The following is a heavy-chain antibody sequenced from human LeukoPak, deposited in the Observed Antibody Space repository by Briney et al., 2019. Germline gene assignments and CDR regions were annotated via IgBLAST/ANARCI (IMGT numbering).Heavy chain of an antibody. CDR3: ATFFRASYGSGSNNWFDP. D-gene: IGHD3-10*01. Sequence: SETLSLTCTVSGGSISSSSYYWGWIRQPPGKGLEWIGSIHYSGSTYYNPSLKSRVTISVETSKNQFSLKLRSVTAADTAVCYCATFFRASYGSGSNNWFDPWGQGTLVTVSS. CDR2: IHYSGST. V-gene: IGHV4-39*07. J-gene: IGHJ5*02. CDR1: GGSISSSSYY.